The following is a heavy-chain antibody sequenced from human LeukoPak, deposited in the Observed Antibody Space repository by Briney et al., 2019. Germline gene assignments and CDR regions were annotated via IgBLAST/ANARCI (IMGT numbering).Heavy chain of an antibody. Sequence: GESLKISCKASGYTFTGYYMHWVRQAPGQGLEWMGRINPNSGGTNYAQKFQGRVTMTRDTSISTAYMELSRLRSDDTAVYYCARLLTGATPFDYWGQGTLVTVSS. D-gene: IGHD1-7*01. CDR3: ARLLTGATPFDY. CDR1: GYTFTGYY. J-gene: IGHJ4*02. CDR2: INPNSGGT. V-gene: IGHV1-2*06.